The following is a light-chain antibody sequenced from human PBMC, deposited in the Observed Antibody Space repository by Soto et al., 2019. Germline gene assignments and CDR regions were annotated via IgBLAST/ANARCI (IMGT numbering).Light chain of an antibody. Sequence: DIVLTHSPGTLSLSPWERAALSCRASQSVSSSYLAWYQQKPGQAPRLLIYGASNRATGIADRFSGSGSGTDFTLTISRLEPEDFASYYCQQSYSPPPKFGQGTKVDIK. V-gene: IGKV3-20*01. CDR3: QQSYSPPPK. J-gene: IGKJ1*01. CDR2: GAS. CDR1: QSVSSSY.